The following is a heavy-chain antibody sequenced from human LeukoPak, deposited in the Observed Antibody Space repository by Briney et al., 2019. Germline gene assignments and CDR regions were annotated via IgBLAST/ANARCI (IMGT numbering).Heavy chain of an antibody. CDR1: GLTFSSYV. Sequence: RSGGSLRLSCAPSGLTFSSYVMSWVRQAPGKGLEWVSSISGSGGTTYYADSVKGRFTISRDNSENTLYLQMNSLRADDTAVYSCAKDPPTVMANAFHIWGQGTMVTVS. V-gene: IGHV3-23*01. D-gene: IGHD5-18*01. CDR2: ISGSGGTT. J-gene: IGHJ3*02. CDR3: AKDPPTVMANAFHI.